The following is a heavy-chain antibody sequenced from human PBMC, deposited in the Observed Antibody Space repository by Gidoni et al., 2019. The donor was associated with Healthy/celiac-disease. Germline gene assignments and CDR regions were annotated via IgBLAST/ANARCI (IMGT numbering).Heavy chain of an antibody. CDR1: GFSLSTSGVG. CDR3: AHTAYIVYGYAFDI. D-gene: IGHD3-16*01. CDR2: IYWDDDK. V-gene: IGHV2-5*02. Sequence: QITLKESGPTLVKPTQPLTLTCTFSGFSLSTSGVGVGWIRQPPGKALEWLALIYWDDDKRYSPSLKSRFTITKDTSKNQVVLTMTNMDPVDTATYYCAHTAYIVYGYAFDIWGQGTMVTVSS. J-gene: IGHJ3*02.